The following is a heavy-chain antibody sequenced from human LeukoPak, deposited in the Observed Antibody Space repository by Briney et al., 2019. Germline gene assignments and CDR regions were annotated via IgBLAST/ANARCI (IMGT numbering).Heavy chain of an antibody. D-gene: IGHD5-18*01. CDR1: GGSISSYY. Sequence: SGTLSLTCTVSGGSISSYYWSWIRQPPGKGLEWIGYIYYSGSTNYNPSLKSRVTISVDTSKNQFSLKLSSVTAADTAVYYCARARGTAMVSLDYWGQGTLVTVSS. J-gene: IGHJ4*02. CDR2: IYYSGST. CDR3: ARARGTAMVSLDY. V-gene: IGHV4-59*01.